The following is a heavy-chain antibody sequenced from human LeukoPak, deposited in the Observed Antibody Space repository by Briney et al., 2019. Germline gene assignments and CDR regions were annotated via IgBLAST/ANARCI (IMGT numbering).Heavy chain of an antibody. CDR1: GFTFSSYG. J-gene: IGHJ4*02. Sequence: GGSLRLSCAASGFTFSSYGMHWVRQAPGKGLEWVAVISYDGSNKYYADSVKGRFTISRDNSKNTLYLQMNSLRAEDTAVYYCAKPRRRDGYNAIDYWGQGTLVTVSS. CDR3: AKPRRRDGYNAIDY. D-gene: IGHD5-24*01. V-gene: IGHV3-30*18. CDR2: ISYDGSNK.